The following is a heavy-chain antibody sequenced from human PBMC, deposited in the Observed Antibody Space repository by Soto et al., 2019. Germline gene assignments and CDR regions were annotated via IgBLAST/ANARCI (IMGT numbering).Heavy chain of an antibody. Sequence: GGSLRLSCAASGFTFISYGIHFVRHSPGKGLEWVAVIWYDGSNKYYADSVKGRFTISRDNSKNTLYLQMNSLRAEDTAVYYCARDGCGGDCYYLQHWGQGTLVTVSS. CDR3: ARDGCGGDCYYLQH. J-gene: IGHJ1*01. CDR1: GFTFISYG. V-gene: IGHV3-33*01. CDR2: IWYDGSNK. D-gene: IGHD2-21*02.